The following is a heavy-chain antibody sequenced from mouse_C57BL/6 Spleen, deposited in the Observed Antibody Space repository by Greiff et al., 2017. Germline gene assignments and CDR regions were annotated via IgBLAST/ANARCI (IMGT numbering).Heavy chain of an antibody. CDR1: GFTFSDYY. CDR3: AREGDDYEGFAY. V-gene: IGHV5-16*01. J-gene: IGHJ3*01. CDR2: INYDGSST. D-gene: IGHD2-4*01. Sequence: EVQLVESEGGLVQPGSSMKLSCTASGFTFSDYYMAWVRQVPEKGLEWVANINYDGSSTYYLDSLKSRFIISRDNVKNILYLQMISLKSEDTATYYCAREGDDYEGFAYWGQGTLVTVSA.